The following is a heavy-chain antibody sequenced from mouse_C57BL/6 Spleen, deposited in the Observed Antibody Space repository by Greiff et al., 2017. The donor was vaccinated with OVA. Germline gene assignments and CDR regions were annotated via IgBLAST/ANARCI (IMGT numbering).Heavy chain of an antibody. D-gene: IGHD1-1*01. V-gene: IGHV3-1*01. J-gene: IGHJ1*03. Sequence: EVKLMESGPGMVKPSQSLSLTCTVTGYSITSGYDWHWIRHFPGNKLEWMGYISYSGSTNYNPSLKSRISITHDTSKNHFFLKLNSVTTEDTATYYCAREPSYYYGSHYWYFDVWGTGTTVTVSS. CDR2: ISYSGST. CDR1: GYSITSGYD. CDR3: AREPSYYYGSHYWYFDV.